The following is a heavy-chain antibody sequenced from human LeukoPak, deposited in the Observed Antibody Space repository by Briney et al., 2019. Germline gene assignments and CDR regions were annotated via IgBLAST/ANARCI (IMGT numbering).Heavy chain of an antibody. CDR3: ARVGAPGRFLEWFATINLYSFDY. D-gene: IGHD3-3*01. Sequence: GGSLRLSCAASGFTLSSYAMSWVRQAPGKGLEWVSAISGSGGSTYYADSVKGRFTISRGNSKNTLYLQMNSLRAEDTAVYYCARVGAPGRFLEWFATINLYSFDYRGQGTLVTVSS. CDR2: ISGSGGST. V-gene: IGHV3-23*01. J-gene: IGHJ4*02. CDR1: GFTLSSYA.